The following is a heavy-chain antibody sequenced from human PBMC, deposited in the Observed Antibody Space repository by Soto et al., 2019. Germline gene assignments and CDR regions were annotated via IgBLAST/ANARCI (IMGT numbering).Heavy chain of an antibody. J-gene: IGHJ4*02. D-gene: IGHD2-2*01. CDR1: GYTFTTYW. CDR2: IYPGDSDT. Sequence: PGESLKISCNGSGYTFTTYWIGWVRQMPGKGLEWMGVIYPGDSDTIYSPSFRGQVTLSADKSISTAYLQWRSLQASDTAMYYCVRRPGCSTTTCYRELDYWGQGTLVTVSS. V-gene: IGHV5-51*01. CDR3: VRRPGCSTTTCYRELDY.